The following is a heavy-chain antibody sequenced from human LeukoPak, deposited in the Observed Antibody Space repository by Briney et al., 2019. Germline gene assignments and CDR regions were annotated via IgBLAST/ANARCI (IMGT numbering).Heavy chain of an antibody. CDR2: ISGTSSTM. V-gene: IGHV3-48*01. D-gene: IGHD5-12*01. Sequence: GGSLRLSCAASGFTCSSYSMNWVRQAPGKGMDWVSYISGTSSTMHYADSVKGRFTISRDNSKNTVYLQMNSLRAEDTAVYYCARGGYSGYVGVFDYWGQGTLVTVSS. J-gene: IGHJ4*02. CDR3: ARGGYSGYVGVFDY. CDR1: GFTCSSYS.